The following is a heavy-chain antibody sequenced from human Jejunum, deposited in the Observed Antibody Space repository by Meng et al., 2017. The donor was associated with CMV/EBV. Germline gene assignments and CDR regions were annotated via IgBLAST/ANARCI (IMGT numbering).Heavy chain of an antibody. CDR1: GFTFSSYE. CDR2: ISASTTVM. CDR3: VRGRSSGTLKYFDY. J-gene: IGHJ4*02. Sequence: GFTFSSYEMNWVRQIPGKGLEWISYISASTTVMYYADSVKGRFTISRDNVKNSLYLLMESLRADDTAIYYCVRGRSSGTLKYFDYWGQGALVTVSS. V-gene: IGHV3-48*03. D-gene: IGHD3-3*01.